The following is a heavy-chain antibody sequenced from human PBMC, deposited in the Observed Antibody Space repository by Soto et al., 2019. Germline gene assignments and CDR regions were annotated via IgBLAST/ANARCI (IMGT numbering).Heavy chain of an antibody. V-gene: IGHV1-69*08. CDR2: IIPMVGTT. D-gene: IGHD6-6*01. J-gene: IGHJ6*03. CDR1: GDTFSSYS. Sequence: QAQLVQAGAEVKRPESSVKVSCKASGDTFSSYSISWVRQAPGQGLEWMGRIIPMVGTTNYAQKCQGRVTFSADKSTSTAYMVLNSLISDDTAVYYCATDVGSTSSSAYHYFMDVWGKG. CDR3: ATDVGSTSSSAYHYFMDV.